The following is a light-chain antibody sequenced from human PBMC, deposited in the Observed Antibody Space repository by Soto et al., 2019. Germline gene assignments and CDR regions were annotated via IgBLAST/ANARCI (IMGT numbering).Light chain of an antibody. CDR2: GAS. Sequence: EIVMTQSPATLSVSPGERATLSCRASQSVSSNLAWYQQKPGQAPMLLIYGASTRATGIPARFSGSGSGTEFTLTISSLQSEYFAVYYCQQYNNWPPMAFGQGTKVEIK. CDR1: QSVSSN. CDR3: QQYNNWPPMA. J-gene: IGKJ1*01. V-gene: IGKV3-15*01.